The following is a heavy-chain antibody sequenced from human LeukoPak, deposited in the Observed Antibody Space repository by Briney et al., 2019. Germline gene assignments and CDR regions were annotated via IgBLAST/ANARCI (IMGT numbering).Heavy chain of an antibody. CDR3: ARAAPYDSSGYYHYYGMDV. CDR1: GGSISSGGYS. D-gene: IGHD3-22*01. Sequence: SETLSLTCAVSGGSISSGGYSWSWIRQPPGKGLEWIGYIYHSGSTYYNPSLKSRVTISVDRSKNQFSLKLSSVTAADTAVYYCARAAPYDSSGYYHYYGMDVWGQGTTVTVSS. V-gene: IGHV4-30-2*01. J-gene: IGHJ6*02. CDR2: IYHSGST.